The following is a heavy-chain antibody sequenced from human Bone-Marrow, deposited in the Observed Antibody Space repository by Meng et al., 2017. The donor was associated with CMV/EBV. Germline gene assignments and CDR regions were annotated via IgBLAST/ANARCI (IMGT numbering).Heavy chain of an antibody. Sequence: SETLSLTCTVSGGSIRGYYWSWIRQPPGKGLEWMGEINHSGSANYNPSLKSRVTISVDTSKNKFSLKLSSVTAADTAVYYCARGRGWELDFWGQGTLVTVSS. D-gene: IGHD1-26*01. CDR3: ARGRGWELDF. CDR2: INHSGSA. J-gene: IGHJ4*02. V-gene: IGHV4-34*01. CDR1: GGSIRGYY.